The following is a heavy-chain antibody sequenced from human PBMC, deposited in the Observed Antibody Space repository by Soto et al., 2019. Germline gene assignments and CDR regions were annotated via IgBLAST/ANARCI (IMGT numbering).Heavy chain of an antibody. V-gene: IGHV4-34*01. Sequence: QVHLEQWGAGLLKPSETLSLTCAVYGGTSSGFYWSWIRQPPGKGLEWIGEINRGGDTTYYPSLRSRLPISLGTSKNQFSLTLTSVTAADTAVYDCARGYGSGSYSTYWGQGTLVTVSS. D-gene: IGHD3-10*01. J-gene: IGHJ4*02. CDR2: INRGGDT. CDR3: ARGYGSGSYSTY. CDR1: GGTSSGFY.